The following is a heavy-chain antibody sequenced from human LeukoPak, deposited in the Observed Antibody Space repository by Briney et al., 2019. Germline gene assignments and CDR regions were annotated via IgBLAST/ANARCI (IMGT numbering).Heavy chain of an antibody. J-gene: IGHJ6*03. CDR1: GGSIRRYY. CDR2: IYYCWST. CDR3: ARGFVGIPAAISMDV. V-gene: IGHV4-59*12. Sequence: SDTLSLTCTVSGGSIRRYYWSWLRQPPGKELEWLGYIYYCWSTNYHTPLKSRVTISVDTSKNQFSLKLSSVTAADTAVYYCARGFVGIPAAISMDVWSKGRTVTVSS. D-gene: IGHD2-2*01.